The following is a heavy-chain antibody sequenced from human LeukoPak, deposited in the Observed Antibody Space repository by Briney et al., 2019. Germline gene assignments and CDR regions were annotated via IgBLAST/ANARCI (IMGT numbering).Heavy chain of an antibody. CDR2: ISPGGATT. Sequence: GGSLRLSCAASGFAFNNYAMGWVRQAPGKGLEWVSTISPGGATTFYADSMKGRFTISRDTSRNTLYLQINNLRAEDTAMYFCANRTYYFDCWGQGTLVTVSS. CDR3: ANRTYYFDC. J-gene: IGHJ4*02. V-gene: IGHV3-23*01. CDR1: GFAFNNYA.